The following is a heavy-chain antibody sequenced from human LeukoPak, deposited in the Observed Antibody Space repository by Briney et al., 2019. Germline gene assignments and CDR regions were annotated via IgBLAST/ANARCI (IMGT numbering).Heavy chain of an antibody. V-gene: IGHV1-3*01. CDR2: INAGNGNT. J-gene: IGHJ6*02. CDR1: GYTFTSYA. D-gene: IGHD3-3*01. Sequence: ASVKVSCKASGYTFTSYAMHWVRQAPGQRLEWMGWINAGNGNTKYSQKFQGRVTITRGTSASTAYMELSSLRSEDTAVYYCARDYYDFWSGYLSSDGMDVWGQGTTVTVSS. CDR3: ARDYYDFWSGYLSSDGMDV.